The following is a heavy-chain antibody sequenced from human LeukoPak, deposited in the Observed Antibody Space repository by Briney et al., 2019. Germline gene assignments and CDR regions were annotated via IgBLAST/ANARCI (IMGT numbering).Heavy chain of an antibody. D-gene: IGHD6-6*01. CDR1: GYTFTSYG. V-gene: IGHV1-69*10. CDR3: ARAPSIAARPYYMDV. Sequence: SVKVSCKASGYTFTSYGISWVRQAPGQGLEWMGGIIPLLAIPSYSQKFQGRVTITADKSTSTAYMELSSLRSEDTAVYYCARAPSIAARPYYMDVWGKGTTVTVSS. J-gene: IGHJ6*03. CDR2: IIPLLAIP.